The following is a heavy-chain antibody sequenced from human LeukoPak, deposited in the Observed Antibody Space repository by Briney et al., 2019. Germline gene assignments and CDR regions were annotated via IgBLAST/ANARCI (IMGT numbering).Heavy chain of an antibody. CDR2: IHDSGST. Sequence: SETLPFTCTVSGASISSGDYHWNWIRQPPGKGLEWIGFIHDSGSTYYNPSLKSRVSISRDMSKNQLSLMLSSVTAADTAVYYCARGFGAGNYYYGWFDPWGQGTLVSVSS. J-gene: IGHJ5*02. CDR3: ARGFGAGNYYYGWFDP. V-gene: IGHV4-30-4*01. D-gene: IGHD3-10*01. CDR1: GASISSGDYH.